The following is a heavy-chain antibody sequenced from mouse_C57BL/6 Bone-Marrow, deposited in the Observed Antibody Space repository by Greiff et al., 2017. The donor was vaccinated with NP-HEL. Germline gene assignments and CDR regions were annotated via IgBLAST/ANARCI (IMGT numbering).Heavy chain of an antibody. V-gene: IGHV5-4*01. CDR3: ARAHYDYDDYAMDY. D-gene: IGHD2-4*01. Sequence: EVQGVESGGGLVKPGGSLKLSCAASGFTFTSYAMSWVRQTPEKRLEWVATISDGGSYTYYPDNVKGRFTISRDNAKNNLYLQMSHLKSEDTAMYYCARAHYDYDDYAMDYWGQGTSVTVSS. CDR1: GFTFTSYA. J-gene: IGHJ4*01. CDR2: ISDGGSYT.